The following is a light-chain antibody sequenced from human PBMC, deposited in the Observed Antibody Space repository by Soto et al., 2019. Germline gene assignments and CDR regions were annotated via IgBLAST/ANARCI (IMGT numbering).Light chain of an antibody. CDR2: EVN. CDR1: TSDVGGYNY. CDR3: CSYAGSYTYV. Sequence: QSVLTQPRSVSGSPGQSVTISCTGTTSDVGGYNYVSWYQHHPGKAPKFMMYEVNKRPSGVPDRFSGSKSGNTASLTISGLQADDEADYYCCSYAGSYTYVFGKGTKVTVL. J-gene: IGLJ1*01. V-gene: IGLV2-11*01.